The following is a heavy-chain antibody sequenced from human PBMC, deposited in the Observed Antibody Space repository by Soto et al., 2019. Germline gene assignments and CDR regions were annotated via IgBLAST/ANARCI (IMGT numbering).Heavy chain of an antibody. CDR3: ARDSAAAGNWVGAFDI. V-gene: IGHV3-64*01. J-gene: IGHJ3*02. Sequence: EVQLVESGGGLVQPGGSLRLSCAASGFTFSSYAMHWVRQAPGKGLEYVSAISSNGGSTYYANSVKGRFTISRDNSKNTLYLQMGSLRAEDMAVYYCARDSAAAGNWVGAFDIWGQGTMVTVSS. CDR2: ISSNGGST. D-gene: IGHD6-13*01. CDR1: GFTFSSYA.